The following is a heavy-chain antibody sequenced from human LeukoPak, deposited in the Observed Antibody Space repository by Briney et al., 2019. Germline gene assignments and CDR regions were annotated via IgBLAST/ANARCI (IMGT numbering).Heavy chain of an antibody. CDR2: INNDGSSA. V-gene: IGHV3-74*01. CDR1: GFTFSSYA. CDR3: ARRGTGHGMDV. D-gene: IGHD1-1*01. Sequence: GGSLRLSCAASGFTFSSYAMHWVRQVPGKGLVWVSRINNDGSSASYVDSVKGRFTIPRDNAKNTLFLQMNSLRAEDTAVYYCARRGTGHGMDVWGQGTTVIVSS. J-gene: IGHJ6*02.